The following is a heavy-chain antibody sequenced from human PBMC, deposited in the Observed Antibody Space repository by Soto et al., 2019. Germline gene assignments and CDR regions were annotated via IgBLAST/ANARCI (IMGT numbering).Heavy chain of an antibody. J-gene: IGHJ6*02. CDR1: GFTVSSNY. V-gene: IGHV3-66*01. D-gene: IGHD3-3*01. CDR3: ARGGDFWSGYYPVGYYYGMDV. Sequence: EVQLVESGGGLVQPGGSLRLSCAASGFTVSSNYMSWVRQAPGKGLEWVSVIYSGGSTYYADSVKGRFTISRDNSKNTLYLQMNSLRAEDTAVYYCARGGDFWSGYYPVGYYYGMDVWGQGTTVTVSS. CDR2: IYSGGST.